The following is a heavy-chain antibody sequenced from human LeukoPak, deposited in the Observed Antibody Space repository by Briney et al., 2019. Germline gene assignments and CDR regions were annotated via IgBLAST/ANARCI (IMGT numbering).Heavy chain of an antibody. CDR1: GASISRFY. J-gene: IGHJ4*02. CDR2: IHISGST. V-gene: IGHV4-4*07. CDR3: ARDQGYSGYDLLDY. D-gene: IGHD5-12*01. Sequence: PSETLSLTCTVSGASISRFYWSWIRQPAGKGLEWIGRIHISGSTNNNPSLKSRVTISVDTSKNQFSLKLSSVTAADTAVYYCARDQGYSGYDLLDYWGQGTLVTVSS.